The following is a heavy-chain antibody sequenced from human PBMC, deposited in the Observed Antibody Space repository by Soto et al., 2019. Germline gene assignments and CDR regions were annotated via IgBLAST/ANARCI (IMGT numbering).Heavy chain of an antibody. J-gene: IGHJ4*02. D-gene: IGHD3-3*01. CDR3: ATTYDFWSGYRDY. Sequence: QVQLVQSGAEVKKPGASVKVSCKASGYTFTSYDINWVRQATGQGLEWMGWMNPNSGNTGYAQKSQGRVTMTRNTSISTAYMELSSLSSEDTAVYYCATTYDFWSGYRDYWGQGTLVTVSS. CDR1: GYTFTSYD. CDR2: MNPNSGNT. V-gene: IGHV1-8*01.